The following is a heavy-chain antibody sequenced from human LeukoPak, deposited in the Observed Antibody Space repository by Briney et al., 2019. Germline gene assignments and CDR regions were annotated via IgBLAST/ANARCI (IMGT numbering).Heavy chain of an antibody. J-gene: IGHJ6*02. Sequence: SETLSLTYTVSGGSISSYCWSWIRQPPVKGLEWVAYIYYGGSTNYNPSLKSRVTISVDTSKNQFSLKLSPVTAADTAVYYCARVKGYCSSTSCTYYYYGMDVWGQGTTVTVSS. CDR2: IYYGGST. CDR1: GGSISSYC. D-gene: IGHD2-2*01. CDR3: ARVKGYCSSTSCTYYYYGMDV. V-gene: IGHV4-59*01.